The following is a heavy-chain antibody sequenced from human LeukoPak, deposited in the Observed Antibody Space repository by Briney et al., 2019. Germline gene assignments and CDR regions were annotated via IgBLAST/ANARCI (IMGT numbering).Heavy chain of an antibody. CDR1: GGSISSSSYY. CDR2: IYYSGST. Sequence: SETLSLTCTVSGGSISSSSYYWGWIPQPPGKGLEWIGSIYYSGSTYYNPSLKSRVTISVDTSKNQFSLKLSSVTAADTAVYYCARPLGITGTDWFDPWGQGTLVTVSS. J-gene: IGHJ5*02. V-gene: IGHV4-39*01. CDR3: ARPLGITGTDWFDP. D-gene: IGHD1-20*01.